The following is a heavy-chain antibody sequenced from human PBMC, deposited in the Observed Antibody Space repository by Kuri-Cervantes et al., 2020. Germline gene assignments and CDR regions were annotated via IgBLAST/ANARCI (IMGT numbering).Heavy chain of an antibody. CDR3: ARDPIPVPGRNLDY. CDR2: AYQDGTT. Sequence: SCGVSGGSVRSNNWWNWVRQPPGKGLEWIGDAYQDGTTNYNPSLKSRVTISLDESKNQFSLRLSSVTAADTAVYYCARDPIPVPGRNLDYWGQGTLVTVSS. V-gene: IGHV4-4*02. CDR1: GGSVRSNNW. D-gene: IGHD6-19*01. J-gene: IGHJ4*02.